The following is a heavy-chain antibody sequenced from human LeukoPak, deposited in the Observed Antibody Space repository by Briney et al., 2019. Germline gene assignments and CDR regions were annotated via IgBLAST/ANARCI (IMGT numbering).Heavy chain of an antibody. D-gene: IGHD3-10*01. CDR1: GYSFTSSW. Sequence: GESLKISCKGSGYSFTSSWIGWVRHMPGKGLEWMGIIQPGDSETRYSPSFQGQVTISADKSTSTAYLQWSSLKASDTAIYYCARHVSAGLGEYRFDYWGQGTLVTVSS. CDR2: IQPGDSET. CDR3: ARHVSAGLGEYRFDY. V-gene: IGHV5-51*01. J-gene: IGHJ4*02.